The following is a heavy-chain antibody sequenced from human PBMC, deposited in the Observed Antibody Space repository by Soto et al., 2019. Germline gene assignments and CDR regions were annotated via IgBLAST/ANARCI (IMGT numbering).Heavy chain of an antibody. Sequence: QLQLQESGPGLVKPSETLSLTCTVSGGSISSRSYYWGWIRQPPGKGLEWIGSIYYSGNTYYNPSLKSRVTISVDTSMNQFSLKLSSVTAADTAVYYCARQDYTTSWYYFDYWGQGTLVTVSS. V-gene: IGHV4-39*01. J-gene: IGHJ4*02. CDR1: GGSISSRSYY. CDR3: ARQDYTTSWYYFDY. D-gene: IGHD3-3*01. CDR2: IYYSGNT.